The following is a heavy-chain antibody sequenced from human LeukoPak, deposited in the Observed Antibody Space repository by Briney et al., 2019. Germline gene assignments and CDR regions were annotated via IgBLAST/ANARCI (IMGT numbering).Heavy chain of an antibody. CDR2: ISGSGGST. Sequence: GGSLRLSCAASGFTFSSYGMSWVRQAPGKGLEWVSAISGSGGSTYYADSVKGRFIISRDNSKNTLYLQMNSLRAEDTAVYYCAKGPEVHYDSSGSLDYWGQGTLVTVSS. V-gene: IGHV3-23*01. D-gene: IGHD3-22*01. CDR3: AKGPEVHYDSSGSLDY. J-gene: IGHJ4*02. CDR1: GFTFSSYG.